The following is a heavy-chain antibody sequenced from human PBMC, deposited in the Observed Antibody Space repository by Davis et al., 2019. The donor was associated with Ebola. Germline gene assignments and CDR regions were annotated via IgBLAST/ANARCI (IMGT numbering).Heavy chain of an antibody. CDR1: GFTFSSYG. CDR2: IWYDGSNK. CDR3: TTQDQITMVQGVAYYYYYGMDV. Sequence: GESLKISCAASGFTFSSYGMHWIRQAPGKGLEWVAVIWYDGSNKYYADSVKGRFTISRDNSKNTLYLQMNSLKTEDTAVYYCTTQDQITMVQGVAYYYYYGMDVWGQGTTVTVSS. J-gene: IGHJ6*02. D-gene: IGHD3-10*01. V-gene: IGHV3-33*01.